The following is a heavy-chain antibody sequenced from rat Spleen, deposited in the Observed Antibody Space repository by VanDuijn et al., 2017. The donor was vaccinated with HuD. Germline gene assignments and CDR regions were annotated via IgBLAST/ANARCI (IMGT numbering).Heavy chain of an antibody. V-gene: IGHV5-31*01. CDR2: ITNTGGST. CDR1: GFTFNKYW. D-gene: IGHD5-1*01. Sequence: EVQLVESGGGLVQPGRSLKLSCVASGFTFNKYWMTWIRQAPGKGLEWVASITNTGGSTYYPESVKGRFTVSRDNAKSTLYLQMNSLRSEDTATYYCTRENCELDGWGQGVMVTVSS. CDR3: TRENCELDG. J-gene: IGHJ2*01.